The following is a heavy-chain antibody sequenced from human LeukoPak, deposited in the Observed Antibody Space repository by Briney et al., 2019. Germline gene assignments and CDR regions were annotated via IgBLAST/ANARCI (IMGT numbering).Heavy chain of an antibody. CDR2: MNPNSGNT. J-gene: IGHJ4*02. D-gene: IGHD5-18*01. Sequence: GASVKVSCEASGYTFTSYDINWVRQATGQGLEWMGWMNPNSGNTGYAQKFQGRVTMTRNTSISTAYMELSSLRSDDTAVYYCARGAAQLWSPTDFWGQGTLVTVSS. CDR3: ARGAAQLWSPTDF. CDR1: GYTFTSYD. V-gene: IGHV1-8*01.